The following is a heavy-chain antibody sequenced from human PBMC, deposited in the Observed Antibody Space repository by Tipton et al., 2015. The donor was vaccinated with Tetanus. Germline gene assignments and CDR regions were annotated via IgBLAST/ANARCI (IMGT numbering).Heavy chain of an antibody. Sequence: TLSLTCVVSGGSVSGGAYTWNWIRQPPGKGLEWIGSVYHGGTIYTSSLKSRVTISVDRSRSHFSLNLTPVTAADTALYYCARGRTYGDYLAFWGQGSLVTVSS. CDR1: GGSVSGGAYT. CDR2: VYHGGT. CDR3: ARGRTYGDYLAF. J-gene: IGHJ4*02. V-gene: IGHV4-30-2*01. D-gene: IGHD4-17*01.